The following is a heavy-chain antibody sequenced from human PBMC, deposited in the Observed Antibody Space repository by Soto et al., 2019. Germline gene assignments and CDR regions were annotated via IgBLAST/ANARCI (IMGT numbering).Heavy chain of an antibody. CDR1: GGSVSNKTYY. CDR3: ARTTAVPNTLRSRYFFDY. CDR2: VYYSGTT. D-gene: IGHD4-17*01. V-gene: IGHV4-61*01. J-gene: IGHJ4*02. Sequence: KPSETLSLTCSVSGGSVSNKTYYWSWIRQPPGKRLEWIGYVYYSGTTNYNPSLKSRVTISVDLSKNQFSLRLSSATTADTALYYCARTTAVPNTLRSRYFFDYWGQGTLVTVSS.